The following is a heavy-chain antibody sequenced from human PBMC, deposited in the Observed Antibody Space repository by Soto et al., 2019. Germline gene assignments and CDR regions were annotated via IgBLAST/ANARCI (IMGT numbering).Heavy chain of an antibody. J-gene: IGHJ6*03. V-gene: IGHV1-2*02. CDR1: GYTFTGYY. CDR2: INPNSGGT. D-gene: IGHD2-2*01. CDR3: ARGVAPSICSSTSCWNAPSLPDYYYYMDV. Sequence: GASVKVSCKASGYTFTGYYMHWVRQAPGQGLEWMGWINPNSGGTNYAQKFRGRVTMTRNTSISTAYMELSSLRSEDTAVYYCARGVAPSICSSTSCWNAPSLPDYYYYMDVWGKGTTVTVSS.